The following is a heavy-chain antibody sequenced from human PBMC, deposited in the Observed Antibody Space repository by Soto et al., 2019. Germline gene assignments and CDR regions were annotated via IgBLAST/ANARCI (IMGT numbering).Heavy chain of an antibody. CDR3: ARYGSGSYYPTTFDY. Sequence: SETLSLTCTVSGGSISSSSYYWGWIRQPPGKGLEWIGSIYYSGSTYYNPSLKSRVTISVDTSQNQFSLKLSSVTAADTAVYFCARYGSGSYYPTTFDYWGQGTLVT. J-gene: IGHJ4*02. D-gene: IGHD3-10*01. V-gene: IGHV4-39*07. CDR2: IYYSGST. CDR1: GGSISSSSYY.